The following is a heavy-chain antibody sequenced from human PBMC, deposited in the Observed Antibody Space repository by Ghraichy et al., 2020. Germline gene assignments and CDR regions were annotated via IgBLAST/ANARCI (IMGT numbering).Heavy chain of an antibody. V-gene: IGHV3-74*01. CDR3: ARVRVGRLYYYGMDV. CDR1: GFTFSSYW. D-gene: IGHD1-26*01. CDR2: INSDGSST. Sequence: GESLNISCAASGFTFSSYWMHWVRQAPGKGLVWVSRINSDGSSTSYADSVKGRFTISRDNAKNTLYLQMNSLRAEDTAVYYCARVRVGRLYYYGMDVWGQGTTVTVSS. J-gene: IGHJ6*02.